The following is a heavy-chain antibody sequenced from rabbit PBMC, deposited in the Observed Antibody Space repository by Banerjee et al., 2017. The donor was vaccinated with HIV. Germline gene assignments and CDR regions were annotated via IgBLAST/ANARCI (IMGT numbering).Heavy chain of an antibody. D-gene: IGHD4-1*01. CDR1: GSDISSNA. V-gene: IGHV1S45*01. CDR2: INTGSGTT. J-gene: IGHJ4*01. Sequence: QEQLVESGGGLVQPEGSLTLTCKASGSDISSNAMCWVRQAPGKGLEWIACINTGSGTTYYASWAKGRFTISKTSSTTVTLQMTSLTAADTATYFCARDLAGVIGWNFNLWGQGTLVTVS. CDR3: ARDLAGVIGWNFNL.